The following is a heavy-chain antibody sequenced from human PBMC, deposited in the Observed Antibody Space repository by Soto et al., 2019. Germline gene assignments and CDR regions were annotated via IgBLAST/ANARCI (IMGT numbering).Heavy chain of an antibody. Sequence: EVQLVESGGGLVQPGRSVRLSCAASGFTFDDYSMHWVRQAPGKGLEWVSGISWNSGSIGYADSVKGRFIISRDNAKNSLYLQMNNLRPEDTDFYFFAKVSTTHTFGPLDPWRQGTFVTVSS. CDR2: ISWNSGSI. J-gene: IGHJ5*02. CDR3: AKVSTTHTFGPLDP. V-gene: IGHV3-9*01. CDR1: GFTFDDYS. D-gene: IGHD1-1*01.